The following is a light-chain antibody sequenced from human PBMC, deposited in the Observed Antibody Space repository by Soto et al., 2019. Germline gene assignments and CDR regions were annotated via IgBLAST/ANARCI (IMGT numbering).Light chain of an antibody. Sequence: DIQMTQSPPSLSASVGDRVTITCRTSQTVSTYLNGYQKKPGKAPDLLVYTTSTMHSGVPSRFSGSASGTDFTLTITSLRPEDVATYHCQQSYWLPRTCGPGTGVE. CDR2: TTS. J-gene: IGKJ1*01. CDR3: QQSYWLPRT. V-gene: IGKV1-39*01. CDR1: QTVSTY.